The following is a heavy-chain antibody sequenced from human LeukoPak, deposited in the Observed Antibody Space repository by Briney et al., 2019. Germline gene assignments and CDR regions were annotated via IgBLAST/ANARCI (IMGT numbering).Heavy chain of an antibody. J-gene: IGHJ5*02. D-gene: IGHD2-21*01. Sequence: ASVKVSCKASVYTFTTYDINWVRQAAGQGFEWMGWMNPKSGDAGYADKFQGRVAITRDTSINTAYLELSALTSDDTAVYYCARGPFGNCGGGPCHFRDIDNWYDPWGQGTLVTVSS. CDR2: MNPKSGDA. CDR1: VYTFTTYD. V-gene: IGHV1-8*03. CDR3: ARGPFGNCGGGPCHFRDIDNWYDP.